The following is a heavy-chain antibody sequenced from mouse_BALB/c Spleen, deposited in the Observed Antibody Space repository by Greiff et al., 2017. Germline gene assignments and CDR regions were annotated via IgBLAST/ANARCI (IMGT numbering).Heavy chain of an antibody. Sequence: LQQPGAELVKPGASVKMSCKASGYTFTSYNLHWVKQTPGQGLEWIGAIYPGNGDTSYNQKFKGKATLTADKSSSTAYMQLSSLTSEDSAVYYCARSPYDYDGYAMDYWGQGTSVTVSS. D-gene: IGHD2-4*01. CDR1: GYTFTSYN. CDR2: IYPGNGDT. J-gene: IGHJ4*01. CDR3: ARSPYDYDGYAMDY. V-gene: IGHV1-12*01.